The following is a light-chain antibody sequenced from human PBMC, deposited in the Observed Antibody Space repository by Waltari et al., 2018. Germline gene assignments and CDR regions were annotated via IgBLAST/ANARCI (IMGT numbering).Light chain of an antibody. V-gene: IGKV4-1*01. CDR2: WAS. CDR3: QQYYTTPLT. CDR1: QSVFYSSNNKNY. Sequence: DIVMTKSPDSLAVSLGERATINCKSSQSVFYSSNNKNYLAWYQQKPVQPPKLLIYWASTRESGVPDRFSGSGSGTDFTLTISSLQAEDVAVYYCQQYYTTPLTFGGGT. J-gene: IGKJ4*01.